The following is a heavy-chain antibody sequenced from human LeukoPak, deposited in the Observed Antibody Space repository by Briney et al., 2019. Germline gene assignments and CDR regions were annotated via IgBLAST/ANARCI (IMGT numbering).Heavy chain of an antibody. CDR2: IYETGST. CDR3: ARDAAGTDF. Sequence: KPSETPSLTCTVSGGSINSYYWSWIRQPPGKGLEWIGYIYETGSTVYNPSLESRVSISIETSKNQFSLRLNSVTAADTAVYYCARDAAGTDFWGQGTLVTVSS. V-gene: IGHV4-59*01. D-gene: IGHD6-13*01. J-gene: IGHJ4*02. CDR1: GGSINSYY.